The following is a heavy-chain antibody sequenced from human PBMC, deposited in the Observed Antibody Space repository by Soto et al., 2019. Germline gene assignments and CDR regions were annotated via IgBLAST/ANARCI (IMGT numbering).Heavy chain of an antibody. D-gene: IGHD6-19*01. CDR1: RGSPRTGSYY. J-gene: IGHJ5*02. Sequence: NLSPTCTLSRGSPRTGSYYRNWRRQRPGKGLEWIGYIYYTGSADYNPSLESRVTISVDTFKNQFSLKVTSVTAAETAVYYCATWGRRGWYVAHWGQGTLVTVS. V-gene: IGHV4-31*03. CDR3: ATWGRRGWYVAH. CDR2: IYYTGSA.